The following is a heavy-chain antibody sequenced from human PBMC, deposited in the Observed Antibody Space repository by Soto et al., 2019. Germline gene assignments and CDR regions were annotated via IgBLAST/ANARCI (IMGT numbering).Heavy chain of an antibody. CDR3: ARGRADSAGSSFGRRMDV. Sequence: QVQLQESGPGLVKPSETLSLICFVSGEAVGSGQSYWNWIRQAPGKGLEWIGHIFVTGATKYSASLMRRVTMSVDTSKSQISLHLTSVTAADSATYFCARGRADSAGSSFGRRMDVWGQGATVTVAS. J-gene: IGHJ6*02. D-gene: IGHD3-10*01. CDR1: GEAVGSGQSY. CDR2: IFVTGAT. V-gene: IGHV4-61*01.